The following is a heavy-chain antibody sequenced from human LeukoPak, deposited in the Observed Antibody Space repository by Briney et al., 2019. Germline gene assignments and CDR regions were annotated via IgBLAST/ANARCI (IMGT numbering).Heavy chain of an antibody. J-gene: IGHJ4*02. V-gene: IGHV3-48*04. CDR1: GFTFSSFG. D-gene: IGHD6-19*01. Sequence: GGSLRLSCAASGFTFSSFGMNWVRQAPGKGLEWVSYISSSGSTIYYADSVKGRFTISRDNAKNSLYLQMNSLRAEDTAVYYCARLEAVAGTIGDYWGQGTLVTVSS. CDR3: ARLEAVAGTIGDY. CDR2: ISSSGSTI.